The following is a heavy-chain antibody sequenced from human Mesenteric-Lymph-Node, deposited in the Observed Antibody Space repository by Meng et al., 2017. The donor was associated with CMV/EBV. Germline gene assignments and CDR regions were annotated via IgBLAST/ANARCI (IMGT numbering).Heavy chain of an antibody. CDR2: ISSSSSYI. D-gene: IGHD3-10*01. V-gene: IGHV3-21*01. CDR3: ARALRDRGVRGVILIADYGMDV. J-gene: IGHJ6*02. CDR1: GFTFSSYS. Sequence: GESLKISCAASGFTFSSYSMNWVRQAPGKGLEWVSSISSSSSYIYYADSVKGRFTISRDNAKNSLYLQMNSLRVEDTAVYYCARALRDRGVRGVILIADYGMDVWGQGTTVTVSS.